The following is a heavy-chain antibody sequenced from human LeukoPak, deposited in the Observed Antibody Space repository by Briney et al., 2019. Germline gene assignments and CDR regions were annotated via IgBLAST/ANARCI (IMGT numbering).Heavy chain of an antibody. CDR3: ARELPREVTLDY. V-gene: IGHV3-74*01. J-gene: IGHJ4*02. Sequence: GGSLRLPCAASGFTLSSYEMHWVRQVPGKGLVWVSRINSDGSRTGYADSVKGRFTISRDNAKNTLYLQMNSLRAEDTSIYYCARELPREVTLDYWGQGTPVTVSS. D-gene: IGHD2-21*02. CDR2: INSDGSRT. CDR1: GFTLSSYE.